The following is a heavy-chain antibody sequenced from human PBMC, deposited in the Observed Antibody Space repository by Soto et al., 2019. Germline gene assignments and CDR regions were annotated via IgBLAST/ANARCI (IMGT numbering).Heavy chain of an antibody. CDR1: RVSFSSYA. V-gene: IGHV1-69*13. D-gene: IGHD2-2*01. CDR3: AIDCSSTSCYFMTRIRGVLL. J-gene: IGHJ4*02. Sequence: ASVKLTCKAPRVSFSSYAMSWVRQAPGQGLEWMGGIIPIFGTANYAQKFQGRVTITADESTSTAYMELSSLRSEDTAVYYCAIDCSSTSCYFMTRIRGVLLWGQGTLVTVSS. CDR2: IIPIFGTA.